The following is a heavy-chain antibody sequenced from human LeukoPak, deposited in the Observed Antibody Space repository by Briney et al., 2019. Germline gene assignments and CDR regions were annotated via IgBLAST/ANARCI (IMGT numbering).Heavy chain of an antibody. D-gene: IGHD5-18*01. CDR3: AKFVNTDAFDI. V-gene: IGHV3-30*18. Sequence: GSLRLSCAASGFTFSSYGMHWVRQAPGKGLEWVAVISYDGSNKYYADSVKGRFTISRDNSKNTLYLQMNSLRAEDTAVYYCAKFVNTDAFDIWGQGTMVTVSS. CDR2: ISYDGSNK. J-gene: IGHJ3*02. CDR1: GFTFSSYG.